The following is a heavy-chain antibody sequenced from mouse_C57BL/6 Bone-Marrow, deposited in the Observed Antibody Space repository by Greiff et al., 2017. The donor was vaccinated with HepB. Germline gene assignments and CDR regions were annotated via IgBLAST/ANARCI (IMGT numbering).Heavy chain of an antibody. Sequence: EVQLQQSGPGLVKPSQSLSLTCSVTGYSITSGYYWNWIRQFPGNKLEWMGYISYDGSNNYNPSLKNRISITRDTSKNQFFLKLNSVTTEDTATYYCARPQFLHYYGSSRGYFDVWGTGTTVTVSS. CDR2: ISYDGSN. J-gene: IGHJ1*03. V-gene: IGHV3-6*01. CDR1: GYSITSGYY. D-gene: IGHD1-1*01. CDR3: ARPQFLHYYGSSRGYFDV.